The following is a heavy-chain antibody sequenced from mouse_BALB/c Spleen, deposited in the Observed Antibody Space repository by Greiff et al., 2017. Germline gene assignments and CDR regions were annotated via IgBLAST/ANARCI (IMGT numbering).Heavy chain of an antibody. D-gene: IGHD1-1*01. V-gene: IGHV1-31*01. CDR2: INPYNGAT. Sequence: VQLQQSGPELVKPGASVKISCKASGYSFTGYYMHWVKQSHVKSLEWIGRINPYNGATSYNQNFKDKASLTVDKSSSTAYMELHSLTSEDSAVYYCANYGNRAMDYWGQGTSVTVSS. J-gene: IGHJ4*01. CDR3: ANYGNRAMDY. CDR1: GYSFTGYY.